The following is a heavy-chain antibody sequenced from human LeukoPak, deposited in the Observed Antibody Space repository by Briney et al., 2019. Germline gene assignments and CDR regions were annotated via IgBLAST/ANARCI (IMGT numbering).Heavy chain of an antibody. Sequence: SVKVSCKASGGTFSSYTISGVRQAPGQGLEWMGRIIPILGIANYAQKFQGRVTITADKSTSTAYMELSSLRSEDTAVYYCARSGGDYYDSSGYYLDYWGQGTLVTVSS. J-gene: IGHJ4*02. CDR2: IIPILGIA. CDR1: GGTFSSYT. CDR3: ARSGGDYYDSSGYYLDY. D-gene: IGHD3-22*01. V-gene: IGHV1-69*02.